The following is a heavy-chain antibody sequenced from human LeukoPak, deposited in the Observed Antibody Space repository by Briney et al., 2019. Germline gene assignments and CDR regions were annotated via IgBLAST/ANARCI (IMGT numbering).Heavy chain of an antibody. V-gene: IGHV1-18*01. D-gene: IGHD2-2*01. Sequence: ASVKVSCKASGYTFTSYGISWVRQAPGQGLEWMGWISAYNGNTNYAQKLQGRVTMTTDTSTSTAYMELRSLRSDDTAVYYCARGDGVVPAAHQFDPWGQGTLVTVSS. J-gene: IGHJ5*02. CDR2: ISAYNGNT. CDR1: GYTFTSYG. CDR3: ARGDGVVPAAHQFDP.